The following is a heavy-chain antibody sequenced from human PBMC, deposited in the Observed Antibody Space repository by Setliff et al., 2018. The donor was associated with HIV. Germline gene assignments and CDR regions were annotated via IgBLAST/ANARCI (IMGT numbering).Heavy chain of an antibody. J-gene: IGHJ1*01. CDR3: AKDSPWKGFTYTHGYLEH. Sequence: GGSLRLSCAASGFTFEDYAMHWVRQAPGKGLEWVAGISWDSGNRGYADSVNGRFTVSRDNAKNHLYLEMNSLTEEDTAVYFCAKDSPWKGFTYTHGYLEHWGQGTLVTVSS. D-gene: IGHD1-1*01. V-gene: IGHV3-9*01. CDR1: GFTFEDYA. CDR2: ISWDSGNR.